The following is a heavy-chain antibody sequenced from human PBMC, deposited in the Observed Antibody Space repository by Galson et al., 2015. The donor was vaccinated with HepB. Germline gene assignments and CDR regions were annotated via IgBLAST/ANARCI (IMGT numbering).Heavy chain of an antibody. D-gene: IGHD2-15*01. CDR2: IYYSGIA. CDR3: ARAYCPGGGCYAFDF. Sequence: TLSLTCSVSGDSISSGGYYWSWIRHHPGKGLEWIGYIYYSGIAYYNPSLKSRVITSVDTSKNQFSLKLSSVTAADTAVYYCARAYCPGGGCYAFDFWGQGALVTVSS. CDR1: GDSISSGGYY. J-gene: IGHJ4*02. V-gene: IGHV4-31*03.